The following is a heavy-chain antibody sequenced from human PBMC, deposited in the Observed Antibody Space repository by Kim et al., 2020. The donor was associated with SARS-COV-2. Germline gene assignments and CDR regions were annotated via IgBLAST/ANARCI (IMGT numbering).Heavy chain of an antibody. Sequence: SNPSLKSRVTISVDTSKNKFSLKLSSVTAADTAVYYCARVRTYYYYGMDVWGQGTTVTVSS. V-gene: IGHV4-39*07. J-gene: IGHJ6*02. D-gene: IGHD3-10*01. CDR3: ARVRTYYYYGMDV.